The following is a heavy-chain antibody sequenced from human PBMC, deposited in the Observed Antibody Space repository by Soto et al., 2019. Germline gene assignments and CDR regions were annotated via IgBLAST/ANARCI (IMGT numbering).Heavy chain of an antibody. CDR2: IYRTGST. J-gene: IGHJ4*01. D-gene: IGHD1-7*01. CDR1: GYSFTSNNW. CDR3: YCRDPRTLVTY. V-gene: IGHV4-4*02. Sequence: KPSRNPEIRSAVSGYSFTSNNWWTWVRQPPRQGLEWIGDIYRTGSTNYHPSLKSRVTISLDKSENKFSLKVTSLTAPVTAVYYYYCRDPRTLVTYRAQGTLVT.